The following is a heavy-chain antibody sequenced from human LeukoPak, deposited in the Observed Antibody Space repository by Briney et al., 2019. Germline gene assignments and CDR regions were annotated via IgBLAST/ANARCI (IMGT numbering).Heavy chain of an antibody. Sequence: PSETLSLTCAVYGGSFSGYYWSWIRQPPGKGLEWIGEINHSGSTNYNPSLKSRVTISVDTSKNQFPLKLSSVTAADTAVYYCARDRRGGGYFGVYYYYGMDVWGQGTTVTVSS. CDR1: GGSFSGYY. CDR2: INHSGST. V-gene: IGHV4-34*01. CDR3: ARDRRGGGYFGVYYYYGMDV. J-gene: IGHJ6*02. D-gene: IGHD5-18*01.